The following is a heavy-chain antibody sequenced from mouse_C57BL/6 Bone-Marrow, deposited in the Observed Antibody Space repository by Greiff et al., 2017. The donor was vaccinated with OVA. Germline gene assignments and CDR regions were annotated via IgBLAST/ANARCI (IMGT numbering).Heavy chain of an antibody. CDR1: GFTFSSYG. J-gene: IGHJ4*01. CDR2: ISSGGSYT. CDR3: AGHRLRPRSSMDY. D-gene: IGHD1-2*01. Sequence: EVQGVESGGDLVKPGGSLKLSCAASGFTFSSYGMSWVRQTPDKRLEWVATISSGGSYTYYPDSVKGRFTISRDNAKNTLYLQMSSLKSEDTAMYYCAGHRLRPRSSMDYWGQGTSVTVSS. V-gene: IGHV5-6*01.